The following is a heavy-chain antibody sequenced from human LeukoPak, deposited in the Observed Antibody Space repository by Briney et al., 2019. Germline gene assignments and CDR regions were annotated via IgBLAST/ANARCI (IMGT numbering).Heavy chain of an antibody. CDR1: GFTVSSNY. V-gene: IGHV3-53*01. J-gene: IGHJ4*02. Sequence: GGSLRLSCAASGFTVSSNYMNWVRQAPGKGLEWVSVVYSGGSTYYADSVKGRFTISRDNSKNTLYLQMNSLRAEDTAVYYCARDAREAASYYFDYWGQGTLVTVSS. D-gene: IGHD1-26*01. CDR2: VYSGGST. CDR3: ARDAREAASYYFDY.